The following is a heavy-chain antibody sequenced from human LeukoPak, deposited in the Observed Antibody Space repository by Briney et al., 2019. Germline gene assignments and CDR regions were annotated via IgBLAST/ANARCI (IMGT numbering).Heavy chain of an antibody. CDR1: GFTFGSYA. Sequence: GGSLRLSCAASGFTFGSYAMSWVRQAPGKGLEWVSVISGSGGTTYYADSVKGRFTISRDNSKNTLYLQMNSLRSEDTAVYYCARERAVAGLFDYWGQGTLVTVSS. J-gene: IGHJ4*02. CDR3: ARERAVAGLFDY. V-gene: IGHV3-23*01. D-gene: IGHD6-19*01. CDR2: ISGSGGTT.